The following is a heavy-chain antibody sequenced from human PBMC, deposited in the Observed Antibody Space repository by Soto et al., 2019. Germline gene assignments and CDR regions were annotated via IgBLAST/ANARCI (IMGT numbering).Heavy chain of an antibody. CDR1: GFTFDDYA. CDR2: MSWNSGTI. V-gene: IGHV3-9*01. Sequence: EVQLVESGGGLVQPGRSLRLSCAASGFTFDDYAMHCVRQAPGKGLEWVSGMSWNSGTIAYADSVKGRFTVSRDNAKNSLYLQMNSLRADDTAVYYCAKDIRRGFSSAWGDWGQGALVTVSS. D-gene: IGHD6-19*01. CDR3: AKDIRRGFSSAWGD. J-gene: IGHJ4*02.